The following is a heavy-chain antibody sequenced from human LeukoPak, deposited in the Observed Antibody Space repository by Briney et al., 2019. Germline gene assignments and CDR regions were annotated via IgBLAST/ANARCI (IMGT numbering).Heavy chain of an antibody. Sequence: GGSLRLSCAASGFTFSSYGMHWVRQAPGKGLVWVSRLNSDGSSTTYADSVKGRFTISRDNAKNTLYLQMNSLRAEDTAVYYCARDQDWNDRGGLDYWGQGTLVIVSS. CDR3: ARDQDWNDRGGLDY. CDR1: GFTFSSYG. D-gene: IGHD1-1*01. J-gene: IGHJ4*02. V-gene: IGHV3-74*01. CDR2: LNSDGSST.